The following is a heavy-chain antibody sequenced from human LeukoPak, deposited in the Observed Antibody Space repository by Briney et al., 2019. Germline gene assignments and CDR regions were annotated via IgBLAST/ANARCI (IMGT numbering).Heavy chain of an antibody. CDR2: IRSKANSYAT. CDR3: TRHGDFHIVDY. V-gene: IGHV3-73*01. CDR1: GFTFSGSA. Sequence: GGSLRLSCAASGFTFSGSAMHWVRQASGKGLEWVGRIRSKANSYATAYAALVKGRFTISRDDTKNTAYLQMNSLKTEDTAVYYCTRHGDFHIVDYWGQGTLVTVSS. J-gene: IGHJ4*02. D-gene: IGHD2/OR15-2a*01.